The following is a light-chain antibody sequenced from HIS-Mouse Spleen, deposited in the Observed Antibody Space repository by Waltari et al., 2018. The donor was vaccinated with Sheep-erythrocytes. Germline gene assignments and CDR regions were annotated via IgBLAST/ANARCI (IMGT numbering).Light chain of an antibody. CDR1: SSDVGGYNY. J-gene: IGLJ3*02. CDR2: EVS. Sequence: QSALTQPPSASGSPGQSVTISCTGTSSDVGGYNYVSWYQQHPGKAPKLMIYEVSKRPSGVHDRLACSKSGTTASLTVSGLQAEDEADYYCSSYAGSNNWVFGGGTKLTVL. CDR3: SSYAGSNNWV. V-gene: IGLV2-8*01.